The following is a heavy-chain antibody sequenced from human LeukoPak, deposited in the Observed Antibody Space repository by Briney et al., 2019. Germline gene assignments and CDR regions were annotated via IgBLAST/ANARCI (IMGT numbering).Heavy chain of an antibody. Sequence: GASVKVSCKASGYTFTGYYMSWVRQARGQGLEWMGWINPNSGDTNYAQEFQGRVTMTRDTYISLPYMELRRMRSHDPAVYYCARDSEHSDWGYLVYWGQGTLVTVSS. D-gene: IGHD7-27*01. CDR3: ARDSEHSDWGYLVY. CDR2: INPNSGDT. J-gene: IGHJ4*02. CDR1: GYTFTGYY. V-gene: IGHV1-2*02.